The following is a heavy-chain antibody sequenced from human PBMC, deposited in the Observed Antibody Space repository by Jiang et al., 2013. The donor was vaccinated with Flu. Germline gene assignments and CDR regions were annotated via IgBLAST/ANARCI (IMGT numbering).Heavy chain of an antibody. CDR3: AVRIERFGYSYGYAY. CDR1: GYTFTGYY. CDR2: INPNSGGT. Sequence: SGAEVKKPGASVKVSCKASGYTFTGYYMHWVRQAPGQGLEWMGWINPNSGGTNYAQKFQGWVTMTRDTSISTAYMELSRLRSDDTAVYYCAVRIERFGYSYGYAYWGQGTLVTVSS. V-gene: IGHV1-2*04. D-gene: IGHD5-18*01. J-gene: IGHJ4*02.